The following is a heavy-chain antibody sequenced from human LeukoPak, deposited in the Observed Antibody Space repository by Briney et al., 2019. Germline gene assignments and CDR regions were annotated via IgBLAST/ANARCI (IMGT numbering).Heavy chain of an antibody. Sequence: ASVKVSCKASGYIFTSYYMHWVRQAPGQGLEWMGIINPSSGSTSYAQKFQDRVKMTRDTSRSTVYMELSSLRPEDTAVYYCARRAGDHYYFDYWGQRALVTVSS. J-gene: IGHJ4*02. CDR3: ARRAGDHYYFDY. CDR2: INPSSGST. V-gene: IGHV1-46*01. D-gene: IGHD7-27*01. CDR1: GYIFTSYY.